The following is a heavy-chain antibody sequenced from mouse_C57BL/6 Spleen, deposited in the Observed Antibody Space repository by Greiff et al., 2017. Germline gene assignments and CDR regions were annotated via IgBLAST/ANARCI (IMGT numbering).Heavy chain of an antibody. V-gene: IGHV1-18*01. D-gene: IGHD2-12*01. CDR3: ARKSYSPWFAY. CDR1: GYTFTDYN. Sequence: VQLKESGPELVKPGASVKIPCKASGYTFTDYNMDWVKQSHGKSLEWIGDINPNNGGTIYNQKFKGKATLTVDKSSSTAYMELRSLTSEDTAVYYCARKSYSPWFAYWGQGTLVTVSA. CDR2: INPNNGGT. J-gene: IGHJ3*01.